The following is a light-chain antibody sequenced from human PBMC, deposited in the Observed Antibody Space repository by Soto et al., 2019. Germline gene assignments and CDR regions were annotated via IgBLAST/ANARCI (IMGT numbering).Light chain of an antibody. V-gene: IGKV3-20*01. CDR2: GVS. Sequence: ESVLTQSPATLPLSPGERATLSCRPSQSVTNSFFAWSQQKPGQAPSLLIYGVSSRATGIPDRFSGSGSGTDFTLTISRLEPEDFVVYYCQQYSTLPHTFGQGTKLEVK. J-gene: IGKJ2*01. CDR3: QQYSTLPHT. CDR1: QSVTNSF.